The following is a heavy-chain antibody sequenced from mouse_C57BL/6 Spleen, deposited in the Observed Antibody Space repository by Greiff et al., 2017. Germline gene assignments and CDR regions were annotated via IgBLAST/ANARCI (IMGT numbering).Heavy chain of an antibody. J-gene: IGHJ1*03. D-gene: IGHD1-1*01. CDR2: IDPSDSET. V-gene: IGHV1-52*01. CDR3: AREGTYYYGSSYVGYFDV. Sequence: QVQLQQPGAELVRPGSSVKLSCKASGYTFTSYWMHWVKQRPIQGLEWIGNIDPSDSETHYNQKFKDKATLTVDKSSSTAYMQLSSLTSEDSAVYYCAREGTYYYGSSYVGYFDVWGTGTTVTVSS. CDR1: GYTFTSYW.